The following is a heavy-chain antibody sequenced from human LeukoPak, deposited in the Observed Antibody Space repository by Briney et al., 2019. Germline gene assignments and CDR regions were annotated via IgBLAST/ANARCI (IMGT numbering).Heavy chain of an antibody. J-gene: IGHJ3*02. CDR3: AREGMDAFDI. V-gene: IGHV3-66*02. CDR1: GFTVSSNY. Sequence: SGGSLRFSCAASGFTVSSNYMSWVRQAPGKGLEWVSVIYSGGSTYYADSVKGRFTISRDNSKNTLYLQMNSLRAEDTAVYYCAREGMDAFDIWGQGTMVTVSS. CDR2: IYSGGST. D-gene: IGHD6-13*01.